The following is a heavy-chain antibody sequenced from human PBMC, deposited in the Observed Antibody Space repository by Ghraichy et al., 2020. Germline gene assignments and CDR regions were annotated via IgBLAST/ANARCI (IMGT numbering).Heavy chain of an antibody. Sequence: SETLSLTCAVYGGSFSGYYWSWIRQPPGKGLEWIGEINHSGSTNYNPSLKSRVTISVDTSKNQFSLKLSSVTAADTAVYYCARGLGGYSYGFHYWGQGTLVTVSS. V-gene: IGHV4-34*01. CDR1: GGSFSGYY. CDR3: ARGLGGYSYGFHY. CDR2: INHSGST. J-gene: IGHJ4*02. D-gene: IGHD5-18*01.